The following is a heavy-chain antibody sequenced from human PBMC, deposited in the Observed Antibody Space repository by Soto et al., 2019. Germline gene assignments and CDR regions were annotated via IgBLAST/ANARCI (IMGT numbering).Heavy chain of an antibody. V-gene: IGHV3-21*01. J-gene: IGHJ6*03. CDR1: GFTFSSYS. Sequence: PGGSLRLSCAASGFTFSSYSMNWVRQAPGKGLEWVSSISSSSSYIYYADSVKGRFTISRDNAKNSLYLQMNSLRAEDTAVYYCARGEERLRTIGYYMDVWGKGTTVTVSS. CDR3: ARGEERLRTIGYYMDV. CDR2: ISSSSSYI. D-gene: IGHD5-12*01.